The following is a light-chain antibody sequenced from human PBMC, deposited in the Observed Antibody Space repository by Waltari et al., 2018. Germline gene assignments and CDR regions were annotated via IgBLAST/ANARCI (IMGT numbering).Light chain of an antibody. Sequence: SLVLTQPPSVSVAPGQTATITCGGNNIGPASVHWHQHKPGQAPVLVVHDDSDRFTGIPERFSGSKSGDTATLTIDRVEAGDEADYYCQVWDSNGDHCVVFGGGTKLTVL. J-gene: IGLJ2*01. CDR2: DDS. V-gene: IGLV3-21*02. CDR1: NIGPAS. CDR3: QVWDSNGDHCVV.